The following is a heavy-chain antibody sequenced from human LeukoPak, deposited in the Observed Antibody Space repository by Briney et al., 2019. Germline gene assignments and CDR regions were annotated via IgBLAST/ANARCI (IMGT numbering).Heavy chain of an antibody. CDR2: ISDSGGST. D-gene: IGHD3-22*01. J-gene: IGHJ4*02. CDR3: AKDRSSYYFDSSGYYHFDH. Sequence: PGRSLRLSCAASGFTFSNYAMNWVRQAPGKGLEWVSGISDSGGSTYYADSVRGRSTITRDNSETTLYLQMNSLRAEDTAVYFCAKDRSSYYFDSSGYYHFDHWGQGTLATVSS. V-gene: IGHV3-23*01. CDR1: GFTFSNYA.